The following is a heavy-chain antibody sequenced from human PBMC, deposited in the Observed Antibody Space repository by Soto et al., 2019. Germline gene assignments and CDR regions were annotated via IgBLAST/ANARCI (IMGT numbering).Heavy chain of an antibody. CDR2: IYPGDSGT. Sequence: GESLKISCMSSGFSFTTYWIAWVRQMPGKGLEWVGIIYPGDSGTRYSPSFQGQVTISADRSISTAYLQWSSVKASDSAMYFCARASNHVDWFPEACDIWGQGTLGTVSS. V-gene: IGHV5-51*01. CDR3: ARASNHVDWFPEACDI. D-gene: IGHD3-9*01. CDR1: GFSFTTYW. J-gene: IGHJ3*02.